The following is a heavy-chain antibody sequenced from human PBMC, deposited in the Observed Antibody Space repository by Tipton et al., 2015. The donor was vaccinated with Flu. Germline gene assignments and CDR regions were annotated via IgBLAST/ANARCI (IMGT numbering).Heavy chain of an antibody. CDR3: ARHFVPTANIGPFDY. V-gene: IGHV3-30-3*01. CDR1: GFTFNTYN. J-gene: IGHJ4*02. D-gene: IGHD2-2*01. CDR2: ISYDGSNK. Sequence: RSLRLSCAASGFTFNTYNMYWVRQAPGKGLEWVALISYDGSNKIYSDSVKGRFTISRDNSMHTLYLQMNSLRGDDTAVYYCARHFVPTANIGPFDYWGQGTLVTVSS.